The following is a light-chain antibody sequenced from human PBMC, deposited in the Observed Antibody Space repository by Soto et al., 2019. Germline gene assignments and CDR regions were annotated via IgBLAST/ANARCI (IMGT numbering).Light chain of an antibody. Sequence: QSVLTQPASVSGSPGQSITISCTGTNSDVGSYNLVSWYQQHPGKAPKVIIYEVSERPSGVSDRFSGSKSGNTASLMISGLQAEDGADYYCCSYAGSSTHSYGCGRGTKVT. CDR3: CSYAGSSTHSYG. V-gene: IGLV2-23*02. J-gene: IGLJ1*01. CDR2: EVS. CDR1: NSDVGSYNL.